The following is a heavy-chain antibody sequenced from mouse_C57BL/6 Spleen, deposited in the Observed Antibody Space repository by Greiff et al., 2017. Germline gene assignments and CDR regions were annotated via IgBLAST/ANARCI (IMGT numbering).Heavy chain of an antibody. V-gene: IGHV1-82*01. CDR2: IYPGDGDT. Sequence: QVQLQQSGPELVKPGASVKISCKASGYAFSSSWMNWVKPRPGTGLEWIGRIYPGDGDTNYNGQFKGKATLTADNSFSIAYMQLSSLASEDSAVYFCARSTTGGYYVDDWGQGTTLTVSS. CDR1: GYAFSSSW. D-gene: IGHD4-1*02. J-gene: IGHJ2*01. CDR3: ARSTTGGYYVDD.